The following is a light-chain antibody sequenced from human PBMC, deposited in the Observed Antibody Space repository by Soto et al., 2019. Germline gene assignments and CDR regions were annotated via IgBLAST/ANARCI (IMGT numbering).Light chain of an antibody. V-gene: IGKV3-20*01. CDR2: DTS. CDR3: QQYNSYWT. Sequence: EIVLTQSPGTLSLSPGERATLSCRTSQTLSSSFLAWYQQTPGQAPRLLIYDTSTRAIDIPDRFSGSGSGTDFTLTISSLQPDDFATYYCQQYNSYWTFGQGTKVDIK. J-gene: IGKJ1*01. CDR1: QTLSSSF.